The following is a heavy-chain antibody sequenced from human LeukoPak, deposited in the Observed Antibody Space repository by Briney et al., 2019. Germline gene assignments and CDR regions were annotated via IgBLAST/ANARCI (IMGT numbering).Heavy chain of an antibody. J-gene: IGHJ4*02. CDR2: VDPEDGET. D-gene: IGHD1-26*01. CDR3: AVFDGGSYRSSH. Sequence: ASVKVSCKASGYTFTSYDINWVRQAPGKGLEWMGLVDPEDGETIYAEKFQGRVTITADTSTDTAYMELSSLRSEDTAVYYCAVFDGGSYRSSHWGQGTLVTVSS. V-gene: IGHV1-69-2*01. CDR1: GYTFTSYD.